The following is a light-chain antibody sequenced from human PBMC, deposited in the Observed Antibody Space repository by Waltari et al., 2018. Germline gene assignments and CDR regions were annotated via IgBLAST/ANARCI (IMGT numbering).Light chain of an antibody. Sequence: DIQMTQSPSTLSASVGDRVTIPCRASQSIGGSLAWYQQKPEKAPKVLIYDASVLESGVPSRFSGSGSGTEFTLTISSLQPDDFATYYCQRYNSYSATFGQGTKVEI. V-gene: IGKV1-5*01. CDR3: QRYNSYSAT. CDR1: QSIGGS. J-gene: IGKJ1*01. CDR2: DAS.